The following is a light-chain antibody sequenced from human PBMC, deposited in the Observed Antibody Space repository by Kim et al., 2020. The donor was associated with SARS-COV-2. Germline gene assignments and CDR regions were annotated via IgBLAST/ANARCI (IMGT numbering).Light chain of an antibody. CDR1: NMGGKR. CDR2: YAS. CDR3: QVWDSAVV. J-gene: IGLJ2*01. V-gene: IGLV3-21*04. Sequence: VSRAPGKGARVACKVNNMGGKRFHEHQGKPGQAPVLVIYYASDRPSGIPERFSGSNSGNTATLTISRVEDGDEAGYYCQVWDSAVVFGGGTQLTVL.